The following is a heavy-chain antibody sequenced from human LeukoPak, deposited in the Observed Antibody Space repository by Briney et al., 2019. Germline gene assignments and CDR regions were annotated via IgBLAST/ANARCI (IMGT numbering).Heavy chain of an antibody. D-gene: IGHD5-18*01. CDR2: IYYGGST. J-gene: IGHJ4*02. CDR1: GGSISSSSYY. V-gene: IGHV4-39*07. Sequence: PSETLSLTCTVSGGSISSSSYYWGWIRQPPGKGLEWIGSIYYGGSTYYNPSLKSRVTISVDTSKNQFSLKLSSVTAADTAVYYCARDGVDTAMALDYWGQGTLVTVSS. CDR3: ARDGVDTAMALDY.